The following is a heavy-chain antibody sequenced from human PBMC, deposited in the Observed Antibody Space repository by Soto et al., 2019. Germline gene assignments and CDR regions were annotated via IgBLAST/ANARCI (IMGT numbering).Heavy chain of an antibody. CDR3: ARAENYGAAEDAFDI. Sequence: SETLSLTCTVSGGSISSSSYYWGWIRQPPGKGLEWIGSIYYSGSTYYNPSLKSRVTISVDTSKNQFSLKLSSVTAADTAVYYCARAENYGAAEDAFDIWGQGTMVPVSS. CDR1: GGSISSSSYY. CDR2: IYYSGST. D-gene: IGHD6-25*01. J-gene: IGHJ3*02. V-gene: IGHV4-39*01.